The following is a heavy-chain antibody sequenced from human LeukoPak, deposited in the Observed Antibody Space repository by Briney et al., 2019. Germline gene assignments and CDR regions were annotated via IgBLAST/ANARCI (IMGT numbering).Heavy chain of an antibody. J-gene: IGHJ4*02. CDR3: ARVYLSSSNWYVPFDY. CDR2: IRYDGTNK. CDR1: GFTCSTYG. V-gene: IGHV3-30*02. Sequence: RPGGSLRLSCAASGFTCSTYGMHWVRQAPGVGLEWVTYIRYDGTNKYYANSVKGRFTISRDNSKNTLYLQMNSLRAEDTAVYYCARVYLSSSNWYVPFDYWGQGTLVTV. D-gene: IGHD6-13*01.